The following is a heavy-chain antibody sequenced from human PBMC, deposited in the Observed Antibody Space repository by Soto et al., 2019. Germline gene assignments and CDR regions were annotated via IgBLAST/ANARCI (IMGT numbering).Heavy chain of an antibody. CDR3: ARDLVYCSGRSCYPPD. J-gene: IGHJ4*02. CDR2: IYHSGST. D-gene: IGHD2-15*01. V-gene: IGHV4-38-2*02. CDR1: GYSISSGYY. Sequence: TSETLSLTCAVSGYSISSGYYWGWIRQPPGKGLEWIGSIYHSGSTYYDPSLKSRVTISVDTSKNQFSLKLSSVTAADTAVYYCARDLVYCSGRSCYPPDWGQGTLVTVSS.